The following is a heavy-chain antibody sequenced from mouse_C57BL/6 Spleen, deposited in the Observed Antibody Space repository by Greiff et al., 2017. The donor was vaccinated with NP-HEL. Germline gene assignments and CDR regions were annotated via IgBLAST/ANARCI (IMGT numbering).Heavy chain of an antibody. D-gene: IGHD2-5*01. CDR3: ARSSYYSNFYAMDY. V-gene: IGHV7-3*01. CDR1: GFTFTDYY. Sequence: VQLKESGGGLVQPGGSLSLSCAASGFTFTDYYMSWVRQPPGKALEWLGFIRNKANGYTTEYSASVKGRFTISRDNSQSILYLQMNALRAEDSATYYCARSSYYSNFYAMDYWGQGTSVTVSS. J-gene: IGHJ4*01. CDR2: IRNKANGYTT.